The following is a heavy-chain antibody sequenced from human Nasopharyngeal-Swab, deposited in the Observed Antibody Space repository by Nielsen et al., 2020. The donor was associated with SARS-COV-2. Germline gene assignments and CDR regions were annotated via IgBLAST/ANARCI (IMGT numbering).Heavy chain of an antibody. V-gene: IGHV3-21*01. CDR2: ISSSSSYI. Sequence: GESLKISCAASGFTFSSYSMNWVRQAPGKGLEWVSSISSSSSYIYYADSVKGRFTISRDNAKNSLYLQMNSLRAEDTAVYYCASIGFLEWLSHAFDIWGQETMVTVSS. CDR1: GFTFSSYS. J-gene: IGHJ3*02. D-gene: IGHD3-3*02. CDR3: ASIGFLEWLSHAFDI.